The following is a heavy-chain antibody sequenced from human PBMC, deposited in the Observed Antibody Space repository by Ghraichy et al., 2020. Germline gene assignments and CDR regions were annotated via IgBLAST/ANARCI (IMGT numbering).Heavy chain of an antibody. J-gene: IGHJ3*02. CDR2: ISYDGSNK. Sequence: GGSLRLSCAASGFTFSSYGMHWVRQAPGKGLEWVAVISYDGSNKYYADSVKGRFTISRDNSKNTLYLQMNSLRAEDTAVYYCAKGRGQADDAFDIWGQGTMVTVSS. V-gene: IGHV3-30*18. CDR3: AKGRGQADDAFDI. CDR1: GFTFSSYG.